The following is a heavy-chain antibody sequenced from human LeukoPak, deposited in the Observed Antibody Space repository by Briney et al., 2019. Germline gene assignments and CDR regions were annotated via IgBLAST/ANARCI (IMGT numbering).Heavy chain of an antibody. CDR3: ARTVRASLDAFDI. CDR1: GGSISSSSYY. V-gene: IGHV4-39*07. CDR2: IYYSGST. Sequence: SETLSLTCTVSGGSISSSSYYWGWIRQPPGKGLEWIGSIYYSGSTYYNPSLKSRVTISVDTSKNQFSLKLGSVTAADTAVYYCARTVRASLDAFDIWGQGTMVTVSS. J-gene: IGHJ3*02.